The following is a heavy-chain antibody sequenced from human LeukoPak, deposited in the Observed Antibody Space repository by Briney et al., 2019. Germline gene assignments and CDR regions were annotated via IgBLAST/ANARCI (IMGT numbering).Heavy chain of an antibody. CDR3: AKAQVGATNFIFDY. Sequence: PGGSLRLSCAASGFTFSSYGMHWVRQAPGKGLEWVAVISYDGSNKYYADSVKGRFTISRDNSKNTLYLQMNSLRAEDTAVYYCAKAQVGATNFIFDYWGQGTLVTVSS. V-gene: IGHV3-30*18. D-gene: IGHD1-26*01. CDR2: ISYDGSNK. J-gene: IGHJ4*02. CDR1: GFTFSSYG.